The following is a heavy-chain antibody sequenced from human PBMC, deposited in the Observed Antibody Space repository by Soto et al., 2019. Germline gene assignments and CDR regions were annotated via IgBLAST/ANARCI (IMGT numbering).Heavy chain of an antibody. V-gene: IGHV1-8*01. CDR2: MNPNSGNT. J-gene: IGHJ4*02. CDR3: SRVQRTVFGADD. CDR1: GYTFTSYD. Sequence: QVQLVQSGAEVKKPGASVKVSCKASGYTFTSYDINWVRQATGQGLEWMGWMNPNSGNTGYAQKFQGRVTMTRNTSISTAYMELSSLGSEDTAVYYCSRVQRTVFGADDWGQGTLVTVSS. D-gene: IGHD3-3*01.